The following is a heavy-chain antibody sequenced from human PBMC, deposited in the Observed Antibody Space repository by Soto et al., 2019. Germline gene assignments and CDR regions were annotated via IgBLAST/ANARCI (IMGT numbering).Heavy chain of an antibody. D-gene: IGHD5-12*01. Sequence: GASVKVSCKASGGTFSSYAISWVRQAPGQGLEWMGGIIPIFGTANYAQKFQGRVTITADESTSTAYMELSSLRSEDTAVYYCASGYSATTVAFDYWGQGTLVTVSS. CDR3: ASGYSATTVAFDY. J-gene: IGHJ4*02. V-gene: IGHV1-69*13. CDR2: IIPIFGTA. CDR1: GGTFSSYA.